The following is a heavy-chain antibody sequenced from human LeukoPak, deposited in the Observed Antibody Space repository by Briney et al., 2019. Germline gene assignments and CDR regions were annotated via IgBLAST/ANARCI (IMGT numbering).Heavy chain of an antibody. V-gene: IGHV3-49*04. CDR1: GFTFGDYA. CDR3: TRTTWIQLWLDAFDI. CDR2: IRSKAYGGTT. D-gene: IGHD5-18*01. J-gene: IGHJ3*02. Sequence: PGGSLRSSCTASGFTFGDYAMSWVRQAPGKGLEWVGFIRSKAYGGTTEYAASVKGRFTISRDDSKSIAYLQMNSLKTEDTAVYYCTRTTWIQLWLDAFDIWGQGTMVTVSS.